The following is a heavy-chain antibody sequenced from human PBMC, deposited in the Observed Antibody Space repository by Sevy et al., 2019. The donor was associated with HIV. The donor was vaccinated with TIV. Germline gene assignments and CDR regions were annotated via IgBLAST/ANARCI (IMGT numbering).Heavy chain of an antibody. Sequence: GGSLRLSCAASGFTVSSNYMSWVRQAPGKGLDWVSLIYSGGGTDYADSVKGRFTISRDSSKNTLYLQMNSLRTEETAVYYCARDGGYRLDWGQGTLVTVSS. CDR1: GFTVSSNY. CDR3: ARDGGYRLD. J-gene: IGHJ4*02. V-gene: IGHV3-66*02. CDR2: IYSGGGT. D-gene: IGHD2-2*01.